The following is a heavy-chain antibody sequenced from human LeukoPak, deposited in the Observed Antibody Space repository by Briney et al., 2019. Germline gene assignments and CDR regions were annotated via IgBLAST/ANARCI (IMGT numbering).Heavy chain of an antibody. CDR3: AREGRIVVVPAAINYYYYGMDV. J-gene: IGHJ6*02. Sequence: ASVKVSCKASGYTLTGYYMHWVRQAPGQGLEWMGWINPNSGGTNYAQKFQGRVTMTRDTSISTAYMELSRLRSDDTAVYYCAREGRIVVVPAAINYYYYGMDVWGQGTTVTVSS. CDR1: GYTLTGYY. D-gene: IGHD2-2*01. CDR2: INPNSGGT. V-gene: IGHV1-2*02.